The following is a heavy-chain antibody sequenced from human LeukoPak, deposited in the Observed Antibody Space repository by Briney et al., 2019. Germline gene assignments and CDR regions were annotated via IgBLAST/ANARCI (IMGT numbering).Heavy chain of an antibody. V-gene: IGHV3-7*03. Sequence: GGSLRLSCTASGFTFSSHWMTWVRQPPGKGLEWVANIKEDGSVKYYVDSVKGRFTISRDNTKNALYLQMNSLRADDTAVYFCARDSTWLLDFWGQGTLITVSS. CDR1: GFTFSSHW. D-gene: IGHD6-19*01. CDR2: IKEDGSVK. CDR3: ARDSTWLLDF. J-gene: IGHJ4*02.